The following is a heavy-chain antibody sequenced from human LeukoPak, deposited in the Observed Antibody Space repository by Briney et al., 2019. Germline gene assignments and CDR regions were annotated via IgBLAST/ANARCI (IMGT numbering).Heavy chain of an antibody. CDR3: ASPTYYDFWSALAFDI. Sequence: SETLSLTCTVSGGSLSSYYWSWIRQPPGKGLEWIGYIYHSGSTNYNPSLKSRVTISVDRSKNQFSLKLSSVTAADTAVYYCASPTYYDFWSALAFDIWGQGTMVTVSS. D-gene: IGHD3-3*01. CDR2: IYHSGST. V-gene: IGHV4-59*12. CDR1: GGSLSSYY. J-gene: IGHJ3*02.